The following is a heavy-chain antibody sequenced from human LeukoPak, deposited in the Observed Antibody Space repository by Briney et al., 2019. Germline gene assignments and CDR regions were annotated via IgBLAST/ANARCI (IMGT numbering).Heavy chain of an antibody. V-gene: IGHV1-2*02. Sequence: ASVKVSCKASGYTFTDYYMHWVRQAPGQGLEWMGGINPSSGDTKYVQKFQGRVTVTRDTSISTAYMELSGLTFDDTAVYYCASKDCTTPSCHKAFDFWGQGTLVTVSS. D-gene: IGHD2/OR15-2a*01. CDR2: INPSSGDT. CDR3: ASKDCTTPSCHKAFDF. CDR1: GYTFTDYY. J-gene: IGHJ4*02.